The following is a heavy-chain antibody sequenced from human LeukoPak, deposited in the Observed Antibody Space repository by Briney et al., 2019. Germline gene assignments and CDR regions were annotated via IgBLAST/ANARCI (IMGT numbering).Heavy chain of an antibody. J-gene: IGHJ3*02. V-gene: IGHV4-31*03. CDR3: ARYYDSSGYYYQHDAFDI. CDR1: GGSISSGGYY. Sequence: SQTLSLTCTVSGGSISSGGYYWSWIRQHPGKGLEWIGYIYYSGSTYYNPSLKSRVTISVDASKNQFCLKLSSVTAADTAVYYCARYYDSSGYYYQHDAFDIWGQGTMVTVSS. CDR2: IYYSGST. D-gene: IGHD3-22*01.